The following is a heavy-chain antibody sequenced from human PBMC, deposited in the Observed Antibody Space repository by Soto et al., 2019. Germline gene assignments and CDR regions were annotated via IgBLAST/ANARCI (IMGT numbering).Heavy chain of an antibody. CDR3: AREGSYSAYNFAHGIQLWSFDF. V-gene: IGHV4-4*07. D-gene: IGHD5-12*01. CDR2: IFSSGST. CDR1: GGSINTFY. J-gene: IGHJ4*02. Sequence: SETLPLTCTVSGGSINTFYWSWVRQPAGKGLEWIGRIFSSGSTSFNPSLESRVAMSVDTSKDHFSLNLSSVTAADMAVYYCAREGSYSAYNFAHGIQLWSFDFWGQGALVTVSS.